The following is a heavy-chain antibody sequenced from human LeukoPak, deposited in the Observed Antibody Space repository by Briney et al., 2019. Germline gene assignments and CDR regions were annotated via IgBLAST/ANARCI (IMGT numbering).Heavy chain of an antibody. D-gene: IGHD2-2*01. Sequence: GGSLRLSCAASGFTFSSYGMHWVRQAPGKGLEWVAFIGYDGSKMYYVDSVKGRFTISRDNSENTLYLQMNSLRDEDTAVYYCAKLTAIVVVPAPRFDYWGQGTPVAVSS. CDR3: AKLTAIVVVPAPRFDY. CDR2: IGYDGSKM. CDR1: GFTFSSYG. V-gene: IGHV3-30*02. J-gene: IGHJ4*02.